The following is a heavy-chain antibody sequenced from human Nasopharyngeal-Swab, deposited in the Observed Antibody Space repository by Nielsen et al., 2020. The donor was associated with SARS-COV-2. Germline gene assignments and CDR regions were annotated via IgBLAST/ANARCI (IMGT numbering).Heavy chain of an antibody. CDR3: AREGAMVRSYGMDV. D-gene: IGHD3-10*01. V-gene: IGHV1-18*01. J-gene: IGHJ6*02. Sequence: WVRQAPGQGLEWMGWISGYNGKTNYAEKFQDRVTMTTDTSTSTAYMELRSLRSDDTAMYYCAREGAMVRSYGMDVWGQGTTVTVSS. CDR2: ISGYNGKT.